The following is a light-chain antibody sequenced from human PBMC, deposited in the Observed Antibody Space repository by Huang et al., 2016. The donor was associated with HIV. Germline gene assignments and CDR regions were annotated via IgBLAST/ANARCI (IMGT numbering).Light chain of an antibody. Sequence: EIVLTQSPGTLSLSPGERATLSCRASQSVRSSSLAWYQQKPGQSPSLLNFGASNRATASPDRFSCSVSATDFTLTISRLEPEDFAVYYCQQYGSSPLTFGGGTKVEIK. CDR3: QQYGSSPLT. V-gene: IGKV3-20*01. CDR2: GAS. J-gene: IGKJ4*01. CDR1: QSVRSSS.